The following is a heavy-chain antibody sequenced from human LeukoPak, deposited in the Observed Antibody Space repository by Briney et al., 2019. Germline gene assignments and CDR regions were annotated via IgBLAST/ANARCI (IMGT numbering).Heavy chain of an antibody. Sequence: GGSLRLSCAASGFMFSSYAMSWVRQAPGKGLEWVSVIHSSGSTYYADSVKGRFTISRDSSKNTLYLQMNNLRAEDTAVYYCARGGSGWYWAFDYWGQGTLVTVSS. J-gene: IGHJ4*02. V-gene: IGHV3-53*01. D-gene: IGHD6-19*01. CDR3: ARGGSGWYWAFDY. CDR2: IHSSGST. CDR1: GFMFSSYA.